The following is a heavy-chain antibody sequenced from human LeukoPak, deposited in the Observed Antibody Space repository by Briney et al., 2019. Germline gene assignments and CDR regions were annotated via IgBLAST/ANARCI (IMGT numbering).Heavy chain of an antibody. CDR3: AKDDGDLDY. Sequence: GGSLRLSCAASGFTFSSYAMHWVRQAPGKGLEWVALISYDGSNKYYADSVKGRFTISRDNSKNTLYLQMNSLRAEDTAVYYCAKDDGDLDYWGQGTLVTVSS. CDR1: GFTFSSYA. J-gene: IGHJ4*02. CDR2: ISYDGSNK. V-gene: IGHV3-30*04. D-gene: IGHD3-10*01.